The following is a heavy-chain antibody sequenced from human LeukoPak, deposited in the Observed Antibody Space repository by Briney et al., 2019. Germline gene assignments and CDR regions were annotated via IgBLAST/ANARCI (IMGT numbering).Heavy chain of an antibody. CDR3: ARAAIGYCSSTSCYRAYYYYGMDV. Sequence: SETLSLTCTVSGGSISSYYWSWIRQPAGKGLEWIGRIYTSGSTNYNPSLKSRVTMSVDTSKNQFSLKLSSVTAADTAVYYCARAAIGYCSSTSCYRAYYYYGMDVWGQGTTVTVSS. CDR1: GGSISSYY. V-gene: IGHV4-4*07. CDR2: IYTSGST. D-gene: IGHD2-2*03. J-gene: IGHJ6*02.